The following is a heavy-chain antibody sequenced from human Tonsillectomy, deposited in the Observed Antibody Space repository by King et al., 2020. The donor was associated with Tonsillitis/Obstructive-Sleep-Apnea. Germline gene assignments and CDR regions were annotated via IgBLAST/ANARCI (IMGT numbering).Heavy chain of an antibody. Sequence: QLQESGPGLVKPSETLSLTCTVSGGSISSYSWSWIRQPPGKGLEWIGYIYYSGSTNYNPSLKSRVTISVDTSKNQFSLKLSSVTAADTAVYYCARDMVLEAGGDAFDICGQGTMVTVSS. V-gene: IGHV4-59*01. CDR3: ARDMVLEAGGDAFDI. D-gene: IGHD2-8*01. J-gene: IGHJ3*02. CDR2: IYYSGST. CDR1: GGSISSYS.